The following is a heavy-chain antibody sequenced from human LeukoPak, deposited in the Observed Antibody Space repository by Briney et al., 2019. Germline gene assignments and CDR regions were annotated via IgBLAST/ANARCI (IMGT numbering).Heavy chain of an antibody. D-gene: IGHD3-22*01. CDR3: ASLYYHDSA. CDR2: ISYDGSNK. V-gene: IGHV3-30*03. J-gene: IGHJ5*02. CDR1: GFTFSSYG. Sequence: PGRSLRLSCAASGFTFSSYGLHWVRQAPGKGLEWVAVISYDGSNKFCAGSVKGRFTISRDNSKNSLYLQMNSLRAEDTAVYYCASLYYHDSAWGQGTLVTVSS.